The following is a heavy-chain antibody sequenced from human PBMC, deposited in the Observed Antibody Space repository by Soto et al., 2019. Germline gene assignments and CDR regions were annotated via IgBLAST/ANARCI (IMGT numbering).Heavy chain of an antibody. Sequence: EVQLLESGGGLVQPGGSLRLSCAASGFTFSSYAMSWVLQAPGKGLEWVSAISGSGGNTYYADSVKGRFTISRDKSKNTLYLQMNSLRAEDTGVYYCAKDLGGTGYSSGGFDIWGQGTMVNVSS. J-gene: IGHJ3*02. CDR2: ISGSGGNT. V-gene: IGHV3-23*01. CDR1: GFTFSSYA. CDR3: AKDLGGTGYSSGGFDI. D-gene: IGHD3-9*01.